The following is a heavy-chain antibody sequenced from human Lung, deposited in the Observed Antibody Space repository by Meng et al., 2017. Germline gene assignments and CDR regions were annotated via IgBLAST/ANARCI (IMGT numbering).Heavy chain of an antibody. V-gene: IGHV4-34*01. D-gene: IGHD4-11*01. CDR2: INHSGST. CDR3: ARGPTTMAHDFDY. J-gene: IGHJ4*02. Sequence: QVQLNQLGAGLLKPSETLSLTCVVSGGSFSDYYWSWIRQPPGKGLEWIGEINHSGSTNYNPSLESRATISVDTSQNNLSLKLSSVTAADSAVYYCARGPTTMAHDFDYWGQGTLVTVSS. CDR1: GGSFSDYY.